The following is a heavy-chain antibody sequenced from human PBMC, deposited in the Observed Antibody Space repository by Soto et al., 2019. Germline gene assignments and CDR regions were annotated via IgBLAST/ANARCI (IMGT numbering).Heavy chain of an antibody. CDR2: IKQDGSEK. V-gene: IGHV3-7*01. CDR3: ARDGGTYYDYVWGSYRSLDYFDY. J-gene: IGHJ4*02. CDR1: GFTFSSYW. Sequence: PGGSLRLSCAASGFTFSSYWMSWVRQAPGKGLEWVANIKQDGSEKYYVDSVKGRFTISRDNAKNSLYLQMNSLRAEDTAVYYCARDGGTYYDYVWGSYRSLDYFDYWGQGTLVTVSS. D-gene: IGHD3-16*02.